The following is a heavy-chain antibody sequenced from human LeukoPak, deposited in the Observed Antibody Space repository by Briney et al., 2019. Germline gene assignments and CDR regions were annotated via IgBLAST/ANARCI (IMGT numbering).Heavy chain of an antibody. J-gene: IGHJ4*02. CDR1: GGSVSSGSYY. Sequence: SGTLSLTCSVSGGSVSSGSYYWSWIRQPPGKGLEWIGYIYYSGSTNYNPSLKSRVTISVDTSKNQFSLNLSSVTAADTAVYYCARGVSSSWTNYWGQGTLVTVSS. CDR2: IYYSGST. V-gene: IGHV4-61*01. CDR3: ARGVSSSWTNY. D-gene: IGHD6-6*01.